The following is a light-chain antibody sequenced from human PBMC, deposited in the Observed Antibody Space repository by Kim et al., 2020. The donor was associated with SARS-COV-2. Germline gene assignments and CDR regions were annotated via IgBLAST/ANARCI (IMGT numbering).Light chain of an antibody. CDR1: QGISKY. J-gene: IGKJ1*01. V-gene: IGKV1-27*01. CDR2: AAS. CDR3: QKYDRAPRT. Sequence: ASVGDRVTINCRASQGISKYLAWYQQKPGKAPNHLIYAASTLQSGVPSRFSGRGSGTDFSLTISSLQPEDVATYYWQKYDRAPRTFGQGTKVDIK.